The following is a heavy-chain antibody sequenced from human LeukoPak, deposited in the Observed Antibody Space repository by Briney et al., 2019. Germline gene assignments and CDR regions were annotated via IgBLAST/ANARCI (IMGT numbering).Heavy chain of an antibody. CDR3: ARNYDYVWGRSDY. CDR1: GYSFTSYW. V-gene: IGHV5-51*01. D-gene: IGHD3-16*01. Sequence: GESLKISCKGSGYSFTSYWIGWVRQMPGKGLEWMGIIYPGDSDTRHSPSFQGQVTISADKSISTAYLQWSSLKASDTAMYYCARNYDYVWGRSDYWGQGTLVTVSS. J-gene: IGHJ4*02. CDR2: IYPGDSDT.